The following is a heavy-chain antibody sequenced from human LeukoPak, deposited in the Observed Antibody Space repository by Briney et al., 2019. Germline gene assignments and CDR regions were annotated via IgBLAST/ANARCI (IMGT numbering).Heavy chain of an antibody. Sequence: PSETLSLTCPVSGATISDYYWSWIRQPPGKGLEGIAYMYYSGITNYSRSLKSRVTMSADKSNNQVSLTLTSVTAADTAVYYCASHHGRGEAFDYWGRGTLVTVSS. J-gene: IGHJ4*02. CDR2: MYYSGIT. CDR1: GATISDYY. V-gene: IGHV4-59*08. D-gene: IGHD3-10*01. CDR3: ASHHGRGEAFDY.